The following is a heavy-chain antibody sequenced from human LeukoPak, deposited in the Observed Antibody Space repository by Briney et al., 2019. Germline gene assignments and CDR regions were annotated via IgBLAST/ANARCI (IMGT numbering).Heavy chain of an antibody. D-gene: IGHD2-2*01. J-gene: IGHJ3*02. CDR3: AREPAAPTSDAFDI. V-gene: IGHV4-34*01. Sequence: SETLSLTCAVYGGSFSGYYWGWIRQPPGKGLEWIGEINHSGSTNYNPSLKSRVTISVDTSKNQFSLKLSSVTAADTAVYYCAREPAAPTSDAFDIWGQGTMVTVSS. CDR2: INHSGST. CDR1: GGSFSGYY.